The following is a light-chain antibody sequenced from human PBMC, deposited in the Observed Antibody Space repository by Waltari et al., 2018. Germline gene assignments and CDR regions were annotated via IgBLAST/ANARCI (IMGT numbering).Light chain of an antibody. CDR1: SSDVRNYNL. Sequence: QSALTQPASVSGSPGQSITISCTGTSSDVRNYNLVSWYQQHPGKAPKLMIYEVTKRPSGVSNRFSGPKSGTTASLTISGLQADDEADYYCCSYSGSSTSLGFGTGTKVTV. J-gene: IGLJ1*01. CDR3: CSYSGSSTSLG. CDR2: EVT. V-gene: IGLV2-23*02.